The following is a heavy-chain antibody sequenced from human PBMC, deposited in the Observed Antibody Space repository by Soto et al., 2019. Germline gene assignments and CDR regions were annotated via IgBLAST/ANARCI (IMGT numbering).Heavy chain of an antibody. J-gene: IGHJ6*02. CDR2: IYYSGST. Sequence: SETLSLTCTVSGGSISSGGYYWSWIRQHPGKGLEWIGYIYYSGSTYYNPSLKSRVTISVDTSKNQFSLKLSSVTAADTAVYYCARDPELAYCSGGSCYHYYYGMDVWGQGTTVTVSS. CDR3: ARDPELAYCSGGSCYHYYYGMDV. V-gene: IGHV4-31*03. D-gene: IGHD2-15*01. CDR1: GGSISSGGYY.